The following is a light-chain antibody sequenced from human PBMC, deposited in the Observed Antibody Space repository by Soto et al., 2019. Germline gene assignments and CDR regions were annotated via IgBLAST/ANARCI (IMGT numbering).Light chain of an antibody. CDR1: SSDVGGYNY. J-gene: IGLJ3*02. CDR2: EVS. CDR3: SSYTTISTLA. Sequence: QSALTQPASVSGSPGQSITISCTGTSSDVGGYNYVSWYQQYPGKVPKLMIYEVSNRPSGVSNRFSGSKSGNTASLTISGLQAEDEADYYCSSYTTISTLAFGGGTKLTVL. V-gene: IGLV2-14*01.